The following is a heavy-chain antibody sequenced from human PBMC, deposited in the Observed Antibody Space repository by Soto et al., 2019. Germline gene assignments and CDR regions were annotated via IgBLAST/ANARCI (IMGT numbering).Heavy chain of an antibody. V-gene: IGHV4-39*01. CDR1: GGSISSSSYY. J-gene: IGHJ6*03. D-gene: IGHD5-18*01. CDR3: ARHAYGYAYYYAYLDV. CDR2: IYYSGST. Sequence: QLQLQESGPGLVKPSETLSLTCTVSGGSISSSSYYWGWIRQPPGKGLERIGSIYYSGSTYYNPSIKSRVTISVDTSKNQFALKLTSVTDADTAVDYCARHAYGYAYYYAYLDVWCNGATVTVS.